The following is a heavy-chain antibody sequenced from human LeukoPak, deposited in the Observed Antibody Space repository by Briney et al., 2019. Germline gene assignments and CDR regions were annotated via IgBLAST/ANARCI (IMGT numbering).Heavy chain of an antibody. CDR2: INQDGTEK. CDR1: GFTFTTYW. V-gene: IGHV3-7*01. D-gene: IGHD3-10*02. CDR3: AELGITMIGGV. J-gene: IGHJ6*04. Sequence: GESLRLSCAASGFTFTTYWMSWVRQAPGKGLEWVANINQDGTEKFYVDSVKGRFTISRDNAKNSLYLQMNSLRAEDTAVYYCAELGITMIGGVWGKGTTVTISS.